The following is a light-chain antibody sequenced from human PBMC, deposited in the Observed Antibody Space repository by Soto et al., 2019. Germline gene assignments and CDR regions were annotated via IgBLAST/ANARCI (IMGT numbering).Light chain of an antibody. J-gene: IGKJ5*01. CDR3: KKRSNWPIT. CDR2: GAS. Sequence: IVLTQSPGTLSLSPGESAPLSCRASQSVSSSYLAWYQQKPGQAHRLLIYGASSRATGIPDRFSGSGSGTDFTLTISSLEPEEFAVYYCKKRSNWPITVGKGKRLAIK. V-gene: IGKV3D-20*02. CDR1: QSVSSSY.